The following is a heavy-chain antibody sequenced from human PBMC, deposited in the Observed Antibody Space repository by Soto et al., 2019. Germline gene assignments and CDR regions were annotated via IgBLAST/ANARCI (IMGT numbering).Heavy chain of an antibody. J-gene: IGHJ4*02. D-gene: IGHD1-26*01. CDR2: IIPILGIA. V-gene: IGHV1-69*02. CDR1: GGTFSSYT. Sequence: QVQLVKSGAEVKKPGSSVKVSCKASGGTFSSYTISWVRQAPGQGLEWMGRIIPILGIAKYAQKFQGRVTTTADKPTSTAYMELSSLRSEDTAVYYCARALTVGATVDYWGQGTLVTVSS. CDR3: ARALTVGATVDY.